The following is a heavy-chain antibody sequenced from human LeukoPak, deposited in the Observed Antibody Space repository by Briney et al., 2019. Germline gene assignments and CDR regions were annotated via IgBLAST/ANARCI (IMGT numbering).Heavy chain of an antibody. V-gene: IGHV1-24*01. Sequence: ASVKVSCKVSGYTLTELSMHWVRQAPGKGLEWMGGFDPEDGETIYAQKFQGGVTMTEDTSTDTAYMELSSLRSEDTAVYYCATRKGNWNPFDYWGQGTLVTVSS. J-gene: IGHJ4*02. CDR2: FDPEDGET. CDR1: GYTLTELS. CDR3: ATRKGNWNPFDY. D-gene: IGHD1-1*01.